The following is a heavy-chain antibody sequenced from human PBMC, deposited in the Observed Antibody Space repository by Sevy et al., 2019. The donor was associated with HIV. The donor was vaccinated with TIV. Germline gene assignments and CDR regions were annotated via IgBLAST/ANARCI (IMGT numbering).Heavy chain of an antibody. D-gene: IGHD3-10*01. V-gene: IGHV3-49*03. Sequence: GGSLRLSCTASGFTFGDYAMSWFRHAPGKGLEWVGFIRSKAYGGTTEYAASVKGRFTISRDDSKSIAYLQMNSLKTEDTAVYYCTRERPSMVRGVNAFDIWGQGTMVTVSS. CDR3: TRERPSMVRGVNAFDI. CDR1: GFTFGDYA. J-gene: IGHJ3*02. CDR2: IRSKAYGGTT.